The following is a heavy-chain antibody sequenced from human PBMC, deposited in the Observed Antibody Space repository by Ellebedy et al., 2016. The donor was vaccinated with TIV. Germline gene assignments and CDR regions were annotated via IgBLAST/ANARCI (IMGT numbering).Heavy chain of an antibody. Sequence: GESLKISCAASGFTFTQYWLHWVRQAPGEGLVWVARINNDGSSTNYADSVKGRFTISRDNAESILYLQMNSLRVEDTAMYYCAGDLDVWGQGILVTVSS. CDR1: GFTFTQYW. J-gene: IGHJ4*02. V-gene: IGHV3-74*01. CDR2: INNDGSST. D-gene: IGHD3-3*01. CDR3: AGDLDV.